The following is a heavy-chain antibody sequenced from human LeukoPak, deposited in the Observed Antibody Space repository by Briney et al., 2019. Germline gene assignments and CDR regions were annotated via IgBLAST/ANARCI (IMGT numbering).Heavy chain of an antibody. Sequence: GSLRLSFAASGFNFSHYSISLVRQGSGEGLEWVSAISGSGGSTYYADSVKGRFTISRDNSKNTLYLQMNSLRAEDTAVYYCAKDPPMITFGGGPKPDYWGQGTLVTVSS. V-gene: IGHV3-23*01. CDR2: ISGSGGST. CDR3: AKDPPMITFGGGPKPDY. CDR1: GFNFSHYS. D-gene: IGHD3-16*01. J-gene: IGHJ4*02.